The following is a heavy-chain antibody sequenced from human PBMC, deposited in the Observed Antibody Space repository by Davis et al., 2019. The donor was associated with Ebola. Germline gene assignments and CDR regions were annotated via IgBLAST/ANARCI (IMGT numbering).Heavy chain of an antibody. D-gene: IGHD2-2*01. CDR1: GFTLNNAW. Sequence: GGSLRFSCVASGFTLNNAWMSWVRQAPGKGLEWVGRIKSKTDGGTTDYAAPVKGRFTISRDDSKNTLYLQMNSLKTEDTAVYYCTTDVVPAATRGVYYYYYYMDVWGKGTTVTVSS. CDR3: TTDVVPAATRGVYYYYYYMDV. J-gene: IGHJ6*03. V-gene: IGHV3-15*01. CDR2: IKSKTDGGTT.